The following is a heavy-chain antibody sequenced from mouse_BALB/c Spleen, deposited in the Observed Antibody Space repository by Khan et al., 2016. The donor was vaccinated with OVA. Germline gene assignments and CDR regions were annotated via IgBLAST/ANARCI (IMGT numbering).Heavy chain of an antibody. J-gene: IGHJ4*01. CDR3: ARQPYYHYNIMDY. Sequence: VMLVESGPGLVAPSQSLSITCTISGFSLTNYGVHWVRQPPGKGLEWLVVIWSDGSTTYNSALKSRLTISKDNSKRQVFLKMNSLQTDDTGMYFCARQPYYHYNIMDYWGQGTSVTVSS. D-gene: IGHD2-10*01. V-gene: IGHV2-6-1*01. CDR2: IWSDGST. CDR1: GFSLTNYG.